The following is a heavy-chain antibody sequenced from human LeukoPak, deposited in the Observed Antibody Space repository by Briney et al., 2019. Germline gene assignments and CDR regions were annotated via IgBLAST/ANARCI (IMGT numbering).Heavy chain of an antibody. J-gene: IGHJ4*02. CDR2: MNPNSGNT. CDR3: ARGPVYCSSTSCYTGFDY. Sequence: GASVKVSCKASGYTFTSYDINWVRQATGQGLEWMGWMNPNSGNTGYAQKFQGRVTMTRNTSISTAYMELSSLRSEDTAVYYCARGPVYCSSTSCYTGFDYWGQGTLVTVPS. CDR1: GYTFTSYD. V-gene: IGHV1-8*01. D-gene: IGHD2-2*02.